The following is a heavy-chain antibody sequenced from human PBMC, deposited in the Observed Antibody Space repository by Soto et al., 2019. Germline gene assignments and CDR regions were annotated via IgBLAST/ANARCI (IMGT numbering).Heavy chain of an antibody. CDR2: IYYSGST. Sequence: SETLSLTCTVSGGSISSYYWSWMREPPGKGLEWIGYIYYSGSTNYNPSLKSRVTISVDTSKNQFSLKLSSVTAADTAVYYCARDVEGIAVAGMGYYGMDVWGQGTTVTVSS. V-gene: IGHV4-59*01. J-gene: IGHJ6*02. CDR1: GGSISSYY. CDR3: ARDVEGIAVAGMGYYGMDV. D-gene: IGHD6-19*01.